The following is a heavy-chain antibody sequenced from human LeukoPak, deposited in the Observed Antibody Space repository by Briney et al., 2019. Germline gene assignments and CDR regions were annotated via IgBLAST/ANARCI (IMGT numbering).Heavy chain of an antibody. J-gene: IGHJ4*02. CDR3: GKGRVSE. Sequence: GGPLRLSCAASGFPFNTQDMIWVRQAPGKGVECVSSIFAYGGATFYADSVRGRFTIYRDNSRNTLDLKMNSLRVEDTAVYYCGKGRVSEWGQGTLVTVSS. D-gene: IGHD6-19*01. V-gene: IGHV3-23*01. CDR2: IFAYGGAT. CDR1: GFPFNTQD.